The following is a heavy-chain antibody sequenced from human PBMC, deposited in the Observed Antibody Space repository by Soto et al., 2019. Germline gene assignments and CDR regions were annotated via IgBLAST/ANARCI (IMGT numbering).Heavy chain of an antibody. Sequence: SGPTLVNPTQTLTLTCTFSGFSLSTSGMCVSWIRQPPGKALEWLALIDWDDDKYYSTSLKTRLTISKDTSKNQVALTMTNMDPVDTATYYCARISWPLFNYYGMDVWGQGTTVTVSS. J-gene: IGHJ6*02. CDR2: IDWDDDK. V-gene: IGHV2-70*01. CDR1: GFSLSTSGMC. D-gene: IGHD6-13*01. CDR3: ARISWPLFNYYGMDV.